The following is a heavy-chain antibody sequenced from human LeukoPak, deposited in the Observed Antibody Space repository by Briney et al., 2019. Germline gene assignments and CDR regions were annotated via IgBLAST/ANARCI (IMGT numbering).Heavy chain of an antibody. CDR3: ARDSADNLD. Sequence: GGSLRLSCAASGFIFSDYYMSWIRQAPGKGLEWLSYINSTSRRIYYADSVKGRFTISRDNTKNSVYLQMSSLRAEDTAVYYCARDSADNLDWGQGTLVTVSS. D-gene: IGHD3-9*01. CDR1: GFIFSDYY. CDR2: INSTSRRI. J-gene: IGHJ4*02. V-gene: IGHV3-11*01.